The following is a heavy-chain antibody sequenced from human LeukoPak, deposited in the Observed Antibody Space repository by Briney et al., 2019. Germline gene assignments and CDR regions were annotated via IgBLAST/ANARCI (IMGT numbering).Heavy chain of an antibody. D-gene: IGHD3-3*01. Sequence: SETLSLTCAVSGYSISSGYYWGWIRQHPGKGLEWIGSFHHSRNTYYNPSLKSRVTISVDTSKNQFSLRLSSVTAADTAVYYCARHAGDFWSGYYGFDYWGQGTLVTVSS. CDR2: FHHSRNT. J-gene: IGHJ4*02. CDR1: GYSISSGYY. V-gene: IGHV4-38-2*01. CDR3: ARHAGDFWSGYYGFDY.